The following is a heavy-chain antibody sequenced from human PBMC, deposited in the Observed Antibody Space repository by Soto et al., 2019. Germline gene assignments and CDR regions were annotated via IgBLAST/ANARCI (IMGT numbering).Heavy chain of an antibody. CDR2: ISYDGSNK. J-gene: IGHJ6*02. CDR3: AKDGPSDYVWGSSYYYGMDV. CDR1: GFTFSSYG. D-gene: IGHD3-16*01. V-gene: IGHV3-30*18. Sequence: QVQLVESGGGVVQPGRSLRLSCAASGFTFSSYGMHWVRQAPGKGLEWVAVISYDGSNKYYADSVKGRFTISRDNSKNTLYLQMNSLRAEDTAVYYCAKDGPSDYVWGSSYYYGMDVWGQGTTVTVSS.